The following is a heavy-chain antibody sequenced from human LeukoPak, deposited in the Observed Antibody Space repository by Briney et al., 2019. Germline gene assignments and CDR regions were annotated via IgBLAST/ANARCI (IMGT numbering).Heavy chain of an antibody. CDR1: GGSFSGYY. CDR3: ARGRYLTTGGGAAAGFLDY. Sequence: SETLSLTCGVDGGSFSGYYWNWIRQPPGKGLEWIGEINHSGSTNYNPSLKRRVTISVDTSQNQFSVRLNSVTAADTAVYYCARGRYLTTGGGAAAGFLDYWGQGTLVTVSS. CDR2: INHSGST. J-gene: IGHJ4*02. D-gene: IGHD6-13*01. V-gene: IGHV4-34*01.